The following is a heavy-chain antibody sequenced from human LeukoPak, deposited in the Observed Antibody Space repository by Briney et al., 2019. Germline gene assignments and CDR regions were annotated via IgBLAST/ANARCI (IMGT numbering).Heavy chain of an antibody. CDR2: ISSDRNTK. J-gene: IGHJ4*02. CDR1: GFTFSDYG. V-gene: IGHV3-30*03. Sequence: GGSLRLSCAASGFTFSDYGMSWVRQAPGKGLDWVAIISSDRNTKYYADSVKGRFTISRDNSKNTLYLQMNSLRAEDTAVYYCSRSRPKFKDFDYWGQGTLVTVSS. CDR3: SRSRPKFKDFDY.